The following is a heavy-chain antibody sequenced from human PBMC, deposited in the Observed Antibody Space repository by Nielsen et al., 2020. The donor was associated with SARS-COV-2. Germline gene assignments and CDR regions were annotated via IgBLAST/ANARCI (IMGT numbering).Heavy chain of an antibody. Sequence: ASVKVSCKVSGYTLTELSMHWVRQAPGKGLEWMGGFDPEDGETIYAQKLQGRVTMTTDTSTSTAYMELSRLRSDDTAVYYCARGRTLVDCSGGSCPFDPWGQGTLVTVSS. CDR3: ARGRTLVDCSGGSCPFDP. J-gene: IGHJ5*02. CDR2: FDPEDGET. D-gene: IGHD2-15*01. CDR1: GYTLTELS. V-gene: IGHV1-24*01.